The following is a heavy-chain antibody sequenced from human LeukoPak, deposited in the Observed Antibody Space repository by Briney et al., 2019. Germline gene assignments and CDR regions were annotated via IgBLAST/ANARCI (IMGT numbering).Heavy chain of an antibody. CDR1: GFTFSSYS. D-gene: IGHD6-19*01. J-gene: IGHJ6*02. CDR2: ISSSSSYI. V-gene: IGHV3-21*01. Sequence: GGSLRLSCAASGFTFSSYSMNWVRQAPGKGLEWVSSISSSSSYIYYADSVKGRFTISRDDAKNSLYLQMNSLRAEDTAVYYCARGGGGQWLVGRSNYGMDVWGQGTTVTVSS. CDR3: ARGGGGQWLVGRSNYGMDV.